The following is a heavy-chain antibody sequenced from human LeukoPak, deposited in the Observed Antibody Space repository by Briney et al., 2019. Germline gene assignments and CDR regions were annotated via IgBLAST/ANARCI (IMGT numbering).Heavy chain of an antibody. J-gene: IGHJ5*02. CDR3: ARRSYSGYDLYSSSWYWFEP. D-gene: IGHD6-13*01. V-gene: IGHV5-51*01. CDR2: IYSGNSNT. CDR1: GYIFSSYW. Sequence: GASLQICSMAAGYIFSSYWICCVRQMPRKGVEWLGIIYSGNSNTYYNPSFKGQVTISADKSNNPAYLKWSSLTASDTAMYYCARRSYSGYDLYSSSWYWFEPWGQGALVTVSS.